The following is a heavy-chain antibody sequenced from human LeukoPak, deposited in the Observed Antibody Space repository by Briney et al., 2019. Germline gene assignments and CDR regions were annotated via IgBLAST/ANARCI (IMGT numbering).Heavy chain of an antibody. D-gene: IGHD2-2*01. CDR2: FFGGGTT. J-gene: IGHJ3*02. CDR1: EFTXXSYY. CDR3: ARGITRGYAFDI. Sequence: LRLSCAASEFTXXSYYMTWVRQAPGKGLEWVSVFFGGGTTYYTDSVKGRFTISRDNSKNTLYLQINSLRAEDTAVYYCARGITRGYAFDIWGQGTMVTVSS. V-gene: IGHV3-53*01.